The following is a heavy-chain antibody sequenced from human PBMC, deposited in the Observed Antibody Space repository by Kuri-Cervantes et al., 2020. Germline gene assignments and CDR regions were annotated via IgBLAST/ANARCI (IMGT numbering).Heavy chain of an antibody. V-gene: IGHV4-4*07. D-gene: IGHD2-15*01. CDR3: ARGDNYYYYGMDV. J-gene: IGHJ6*02. CDR1: GGSISSYY. CDR2: IYTSGST. Sequence: GSLRLSCTVSGGSISSYYWSWIRQPAGKGLEWIGRIYTSGSTNYNPSLKSRVTMSVDTSKNQFSLKLSSVTAADTAVYYCARGDNYYYYGMDVWGQGTKVTVSS.